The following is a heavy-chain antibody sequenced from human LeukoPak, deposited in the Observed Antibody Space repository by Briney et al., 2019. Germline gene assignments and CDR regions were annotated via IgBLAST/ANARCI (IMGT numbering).Heavy chain of an antibody. D-gene: IGHD5-24*01. CDR2: ISYDGKEK. CDR3: ARSEMATITVDY. Sequence: GRSLRLSCAASGFTFSSYGMHWVRRAPGKGLEGVALISYDGKEKYYADSVKGRFTISRDNSKNTLYLQMNSLRVEDTAVYYCARSEMATITVDYLGRGTLVIVSS. CDR1: GFTFSSYG. J-gene: IGHJ4*02. V-gene: IGHV3-30*05.